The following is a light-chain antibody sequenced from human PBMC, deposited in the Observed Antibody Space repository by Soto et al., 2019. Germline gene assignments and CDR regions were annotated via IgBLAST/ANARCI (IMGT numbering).Light chain of an antibody. CDR2: AAS. CDR1: QTIMTY. V-gene: IGKV1-39*01. CDR3: QQSYNSPQT. J-gene: IGKJ1*01. Sequence: DIQMTQSPSSLSASVGDEVTITCRASQTIMTYLNWYQMKPGKPPRLLIYAASSLQSGVPSRLSGSGYGTDLTITISSMKTEDFETYSCQQSYNSPQTFGRGTKVDIK.